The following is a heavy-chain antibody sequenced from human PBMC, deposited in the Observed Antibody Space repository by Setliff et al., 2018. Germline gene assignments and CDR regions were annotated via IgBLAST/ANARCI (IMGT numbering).Heavy chain of an antibody. CDR3: TTRGVATVHQDC. J-gene: IGHJ4*02. CDR1: GFTFSSYW. D-gene: IGHD5-12*01. V-gene: IGHV3-7*03. CDR2: INEDGSEK. Sequence: PGGSLRLSCAASGFTFSSYWMSWVRQAPGKGLEWVANINEDGSEKYYMDSVKGRFTISRDNAKNSLYLQMNSLKTEDTAVYYCTTRGVATVHQDCWGQGTLVTVSS.